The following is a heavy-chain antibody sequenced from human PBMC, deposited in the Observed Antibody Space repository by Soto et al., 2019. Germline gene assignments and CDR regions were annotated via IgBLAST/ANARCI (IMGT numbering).Heavy chain of an antibody. CDR1: GYSFSSYA. CDR2: ISAHNGET. D-gene: IGHD5-18*01. V-gene: IGHV1-18*01. CDR3: ARVDTAMVTASY. Sequence: QVQLVQSGAEVKKPGASVKVSCKASGYSFSSYAISWVRQAPGQGLEWMGWISAHNGETNYPQKLQGRVTMTTDTSTSTAYMELRSLRADDTAVYFCARVDTAMVTASYWGQGTLVTVSS. J-gene: IGHJ4*02.